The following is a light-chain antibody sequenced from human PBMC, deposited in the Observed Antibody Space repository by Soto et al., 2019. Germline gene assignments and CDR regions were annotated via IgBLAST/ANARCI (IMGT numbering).Light chain of an antibody. V-gene: IGKV3-15*01. CDR1: HSIDSH. Sequence: EIVMSQSRATLSVSPGERATLYCRASHSIDSHLAWYQQKPGQAPRLLIYGASTRATGIPARFSGTGSGTEFTLTISSLQSEDFALYYCQQYNDWRLTFGQGTKVAIK. J-gene: IGKJ1*01. CDR2: GAS. CDR3: QQYNDWRLT.